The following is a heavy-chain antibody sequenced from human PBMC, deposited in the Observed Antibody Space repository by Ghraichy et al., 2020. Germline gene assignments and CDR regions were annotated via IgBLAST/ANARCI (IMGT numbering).Heavy chain of an antibody. V-gene: IGHV5-51*01. CDR2: VYPGDSDT. CDR1: GYSFTNYW. CDR3: ARHECGGGSCYWGWFDP. D-gene: IGHD2-15*01. J-gene: IGHJ5*02. Sequence: GESLNISCKGSGYSFTNYWIGWVRQMPGKGLEWMGIVYPGDSDTRYSPSFQGQVTISVDKSINTAYLQWSSLKASDTAMYYCARHECGGGSCYWGWFDPWGQGTLVTVSS.